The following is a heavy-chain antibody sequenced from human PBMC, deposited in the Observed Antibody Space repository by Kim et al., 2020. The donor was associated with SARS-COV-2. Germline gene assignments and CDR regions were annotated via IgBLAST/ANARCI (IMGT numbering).Heavy chain of an antibody. Sequence: GGSLRLSCAASGFTFSSYAMHWVRQAPGKGLEWVAVISYDGSNKYYADSVKGRFTISRDNSKNTLYLQMNSLRAEDTAVYYCARDPSFLSPGNSGYYYYGMDVWGQGTTVTVSS. J-gene: IGHJ6*02. CDR1: GFTFSSYA. V-gene: IGHV3-30-3*01. D-gene: IGHD3-3*01. CDR2: ISYDGSNK. CDR3: ARDPSFLSPGNSGYYYYGMDV.